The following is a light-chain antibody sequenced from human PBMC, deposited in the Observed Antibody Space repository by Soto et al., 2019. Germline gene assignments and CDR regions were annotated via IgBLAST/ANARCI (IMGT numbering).Light chain of an antibody. V-gene: IGKV3-15*01. J-gene: IGKJ1*01. CDR2: DAS. Sequence: PGSTATLSWRQIVTVATNVAWYQQTPGQAPRLLIYDASARATGIPDRFSGSGFGTEFTLTITSLQSEDFALYYCQQYNNWPPPCTFGQGTKVAI. CDR3: QQYNNWPPPCT. CDR1: VTVATN.